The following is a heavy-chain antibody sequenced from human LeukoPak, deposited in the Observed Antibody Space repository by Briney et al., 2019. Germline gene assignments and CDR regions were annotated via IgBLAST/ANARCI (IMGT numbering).Heavy chain of an antibody. D-gene: IGHD3-10*01. CDR1: GFTLSGST. J-gene: IGHJ6*02. Sequence: GGSLRLSCAASGFTLSGSTMHWVRQASGKGLEWVGRIRSKAYIYATVYAASVKGRFTISRDDSKNTAFLQMDSLKTEDTAVYYCAKAEVRGYYYYGMDVWGQGTTVTVSS. CDR2: IRSKAYIYAT. CDR3: AKAEVRGYYYYGMDV. V-gene: IGHV3-73*01.